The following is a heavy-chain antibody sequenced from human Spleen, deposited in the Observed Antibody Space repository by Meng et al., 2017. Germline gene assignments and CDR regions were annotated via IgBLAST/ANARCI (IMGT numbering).Heavy chain of an antibody. Sequence: SLKISCAASGFTFDDYAMHWVRQAPGKGLEWVSGISWNSGSIGYADSVKGRFTISRDNSKNTKNTLYLEMNSLRAEDTAVYYCAKDAGAITIFGVDTSHDMDVWGQGTTVTVSS. CDR1: GFTFDDYA. V-gene: IGHV3-9*01. J-gene: IGHJ6*02. CDR2: ISWNSGSI. D-gene: IGHD3-3*01. CDR3: AKDAGAITIFGVDTSHDMDV.